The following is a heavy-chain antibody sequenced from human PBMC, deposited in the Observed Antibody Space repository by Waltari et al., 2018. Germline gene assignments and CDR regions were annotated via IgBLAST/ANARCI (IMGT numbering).Heavy chain of an antibody. V-gene: IGHV1-69*01. Sequence: QVQLVQSGAEVKKPGASVKVSCKASGYTFTGYYMHWVRQAPGQGLEWMGRINPIFGTANYAQKFQGRVTITADESTSTAYMELSSLRSEDTAVYYCARDMWELLYYYGMDVWGQGTTVTVSS. J-gene: IGHJ6*02. CDR2: INPIFGTA. D-gene: IGHD1-26*01. CDR3: ARDMWELLYYYGMDV. CDR1: GYTFTGYY.